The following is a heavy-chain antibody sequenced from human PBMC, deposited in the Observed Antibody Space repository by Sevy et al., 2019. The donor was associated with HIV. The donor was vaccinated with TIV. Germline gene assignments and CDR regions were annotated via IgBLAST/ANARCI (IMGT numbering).Heavy chain of an antibody. V-gene: IGHV3-30*18. CDR2: ISKNGDYK. CDR3: AKDRGYSIGWYPRFDP. J-gene: IGHJ5*02. Sequence: GGSLRLSCAGSGFSFSTNGMHWVRQASGKGLDWVAVISKNGDYKYYADSVKGRFTISRDNSKNTLFLQMNSLRTEDTALYYCAKDRGYSIGWYPRFDPWGQGTLVTVSS. D-gene: IGHD6-19*01. CDR1: GFSFSTNG.